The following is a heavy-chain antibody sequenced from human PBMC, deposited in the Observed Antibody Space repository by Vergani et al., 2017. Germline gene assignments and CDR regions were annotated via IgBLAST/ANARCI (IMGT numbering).Heavy chain of an antibody. V-gene: IGHV3-23*03. CDR3: ATGQWLVFGY. CDR1: GFTFSSYA. Sequence: EVQLLESGGGLVQPGGSLRLSCAASGFTFSSYAMSWVRQAPGKGLEWVSVIYSGGSSTYYADSVKGRFTISRDNAKNSLYLQMNSLRAEDTAVYYCATGQWLVFGYWGQGTLVTVSS. J-gene: IGHJ4*02. CDR2: IYSGGSST. D-gene: IGHD6-19*01.